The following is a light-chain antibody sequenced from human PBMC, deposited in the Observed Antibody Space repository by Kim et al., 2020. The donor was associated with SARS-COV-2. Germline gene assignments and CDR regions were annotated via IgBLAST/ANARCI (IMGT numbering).Light chain of an antibody. J-gene: IGLJ2*01. CDR3: GSLDTRGNLVV. Sequence: SSELTQDPAVSVALGQTVRITCQGDSLRKYYATWYQQKSGQAPVLVIYDENERPAGIPDRFPGSTLGNTASLTITGAQAEDAADYYCGSLDTRGNLVVYG. CDR2: DEN. V-gene: IGLV3-19*01. CDR1: SLRKYY.